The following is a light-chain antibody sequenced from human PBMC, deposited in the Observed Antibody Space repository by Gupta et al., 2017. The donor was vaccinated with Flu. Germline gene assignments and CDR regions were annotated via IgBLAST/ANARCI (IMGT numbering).Light chain of an antibody. V-gene: IGLV3-21*02. CDR1: NLGSKG. CDR2: DDS. J-gene: IGLJ2*01. CDR3: QVWDSNSDHVV. Sequence: SYVLTQPPSVSVAPGQTARLPCGGNNLGSKGVHWYQQKPGQAPVLVVYDDSARPSGIPERFSGSNAGNTATLTISRVEAGDEADYYCQVWDSNSDHVVFGGGTKLTVL.